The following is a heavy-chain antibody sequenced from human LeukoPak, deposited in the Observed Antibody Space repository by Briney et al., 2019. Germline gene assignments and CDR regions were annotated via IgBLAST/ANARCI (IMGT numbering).Heavy chain of an antibody. CDR2: INPNSGGT. CDR3: ARDQLGYCSGGSCYSGAYYYYGMDV. J-gene: IGHJ6*02. D-gene: IGHD2-15*01. Sequence: ASVKVSCKASGYTFTGYYMHWVRQAPGQGLEWMGRINPNSGGTNYAQKFQGRVTMTRDTSISTAYMELSRLRSDDTAVYYCARDQLGYCSGGSCYSGAYYYYGMDVWGQGTTVTVSS. V-gene: IGHV1-2*06. CDR1: GYTFTGYY.